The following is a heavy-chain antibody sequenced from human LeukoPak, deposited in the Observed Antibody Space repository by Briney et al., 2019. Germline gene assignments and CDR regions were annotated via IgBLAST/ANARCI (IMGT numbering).Heavy chain of an antibody. CDR2: ISYDGSNK. CDR3: AKDQRYSGYDLYYFDY. J-gene: IGHJ4*02. Sequence: GRSLRLSCAASGFTFSSYGMHWVRQAPGKGLEGGPVISYDGSNKYYADSVKGRFTISRDNSKNTLYLQMNSLRAEDTAVYYCAKDQRYSGYDLYYFDYWGQGTLVTVSS. D-gene: IGHD5-12*01. CDR1: GFTFSSYG. V-gene: IGHV3-30*18.